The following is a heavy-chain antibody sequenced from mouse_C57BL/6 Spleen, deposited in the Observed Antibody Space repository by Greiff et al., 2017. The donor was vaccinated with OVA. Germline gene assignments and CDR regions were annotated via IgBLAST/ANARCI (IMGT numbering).Heavy chain of an antibody. J-gene: IGHJ2*01. CDR1: GFTFSSYA. CDR3: ARDGGNYVPYFDY. D-gene: IGHD2-1*01. V-gene: IGHV5-4*01. Sequence: EVKLMESGGGLVKPGGSLKLSCAASGFTFSSYAMSWVRQTPEKRLEWVATISDGGSYTYYPDNVKGRFTISRDNAKNNLYLQMSHLKSEDTAMYYCARDGGNYVPYFDYWGQGTTLTVSS. CDR2: ISDGGSYT.